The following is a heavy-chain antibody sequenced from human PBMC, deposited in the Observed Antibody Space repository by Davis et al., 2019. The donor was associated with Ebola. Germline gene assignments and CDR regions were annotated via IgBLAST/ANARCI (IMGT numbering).Heavy chain of an antibody. CDR2: IYRDGRT. D-gene: IGHD1-26*01. CDR1: GFIFSSYV. Sequence: GESLKISCAASGFIFSSYVMSWVRQAPGKGLEWVSVIYRDGRTYYADSVKGRFTISRDNSKNTLYLQMNGLRVEDTAIYYCAKDTSNIWFDIWGQGTNVTVSS. CDR3: AKDTSNIWFDI. J-gene: IGHJ3*02. V-gene: IGHV3-23*03.